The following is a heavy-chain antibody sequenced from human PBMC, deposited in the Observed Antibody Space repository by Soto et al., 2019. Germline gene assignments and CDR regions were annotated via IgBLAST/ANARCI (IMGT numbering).Heavy chain of an antibody. V-gene: IGHV3-20*04. CDR1: GFTFDDYG. CDR3: ARAPPLFLYSGYDYYYGMDV. D-gene: IGHD1-26*01. J-gene: IGHJ6*02. Sequence: EVQLVESGGGVVRPGGSLRLSCAASGFTFDDYGMSWVRQAPGKGLEWVSGINWNGGSTGYADSVKGRFTISRDNAKNSLYLQMNSLRAEDTALYYCARAPPLFLYSGYDYYYGMDVWGQGTTVTVSS. CDR2: INWNGGST.